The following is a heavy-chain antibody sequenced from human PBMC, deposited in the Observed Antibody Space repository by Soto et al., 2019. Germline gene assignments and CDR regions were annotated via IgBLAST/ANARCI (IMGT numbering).Heavy chain of an antibody. D-gene: IGHD7-27*01. CDR3: AREWGLLPYYVMNV. Sequence: SETLSLTCIVSGDSVTSGSYYWTFLRQPPGKGLEWIGYISYTGRTKYNPSLQSRVTISVDTSKNDFSLNLSSVTAADTAVYFCAREWGLLPYYVMNVWGHGTAVTVSS. V-gene: IGHV4-61*03. CDR2: ISYTGRT. CDR1: GDSVTSGSYY. J-gene: IGHJ6*02.